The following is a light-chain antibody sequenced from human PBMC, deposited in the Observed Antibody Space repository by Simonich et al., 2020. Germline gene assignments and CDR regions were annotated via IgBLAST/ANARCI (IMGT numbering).Light chain of an antibody. CDR3: QQYDNLPWT. Sequence: DIQMTQSPSSLSASVGDRVTITCQASQDISNYLNWYQQKPGKAPKLLIYDASNLEKGVPSRFSGCGSGTDFTFTISSLQPEDIATYYCQQYDNLPWTFGQGTKVEIK. V-gene: IGKV1-33*01. CDR2: DAS. J-gene: IGKJ1*01. CDR1: QDISNY.